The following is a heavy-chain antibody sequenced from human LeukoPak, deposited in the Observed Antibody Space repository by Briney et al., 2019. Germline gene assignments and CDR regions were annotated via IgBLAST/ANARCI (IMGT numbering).Heavy chain of an antibody. J-gene: IGHJ6*02. CDR1: GGPFSGYY. Sequence: SETLSLTCAASGGPFSGYYWNWLRQPPGKGLEWIGEINHSGDINYNPSLKSRVTISVDTFKNQFSLKVRSVTAADTAVYFCARAPRCYDDSGGYNNYYYCAMDVWGQGTTVTVSS. D-gene: IGHD3-22*01. CDR2: INHSGDI. V-gene: IGHV4-34*01. CDR3: ARAPRCYDDSGGYNNYYYCAMDV.